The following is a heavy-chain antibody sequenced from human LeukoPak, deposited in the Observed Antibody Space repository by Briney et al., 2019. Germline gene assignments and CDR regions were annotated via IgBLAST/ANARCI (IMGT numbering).Heavy chain of an antibody. CDR2: IKQDGGEQ. Sequence: GGSLRLSCVASGFTFNYYWMTWVRQAPGKGLEWVAKIKQDGGEQYYADSVRGRFTISRDNAKNSLYLQMNSLRAEDTAVYYCAKDIYYDSSGYRGYFDYWGQGTLVTVSS. V-gene: IGHV3-7*01. CDR1: GFTFNYYW. CDR3: AKDIYYDSSGYRGYFDY. D-gene: IGHD3-22*01. J-gene: IGHJ4*02.